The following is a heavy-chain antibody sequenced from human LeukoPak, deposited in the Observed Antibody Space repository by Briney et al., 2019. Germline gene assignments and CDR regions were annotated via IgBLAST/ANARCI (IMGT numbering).Heavy chain of an antibody. J-gene: IGHJ4*02. CDR1: GFTFFSSW. CDR2: MSPDGSQI. Sequence: GESLRLSCVASGFTFFSSWMSWVRQAPGKGLEWVADMSPDGSQILYVDSVRGRFTVSRDNAKNSLYLQMNTLRAEDTAIYYCARDPHYGALDYWGQGTLVSVSS. CDR3: ARDPHYGALDY. D-gene: IGHD4-17*01. V-gene: IGHV3-7*01.